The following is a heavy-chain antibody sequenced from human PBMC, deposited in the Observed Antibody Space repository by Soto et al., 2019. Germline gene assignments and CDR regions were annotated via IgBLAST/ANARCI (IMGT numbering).Heavy chain of an antibody. CDR2: ISYDGSNK. CDR1: GFTFSSYA. V-gene: IGHV3-30-3*01. D-gene: IGHD3-22*01. CDR3: ARGDYYDSSGPFSDAFDI. Sequence: GGSLRLSCAASGFTFSSYAMHWVRQAPGKGLEWVAVISYDGSNKYYADSVKGRFTISRDNSKNSLYLQMNSLRAEDTAVYYCARGDYYDSSGPFSDAFDIWGQGTMVTVSS. J-gene: IGHJ3*02.